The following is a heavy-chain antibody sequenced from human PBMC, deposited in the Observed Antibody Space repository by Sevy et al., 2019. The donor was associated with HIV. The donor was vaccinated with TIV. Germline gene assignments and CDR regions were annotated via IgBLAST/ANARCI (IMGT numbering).Heavy chain of an antibody. V-gene: IGHV4-39*01. CDR1: AGSISSSDNY. Sequence: SDTLSLTCTVSAGSISSSDNYWGWIRQPPGKGLDWIASSYYSGSTYYNPSLKSRVTISVDTSKNQFSLKLRSVTAADTAVYYCARRRVEDYYGSGTPPLVNGPFDIWGQGTMVTVSS. CDR3: ARRRVEDYYGSGTPPLVNGPFDI. J-gene: IGHJ3*02. D-gene: IGHD3-10*01. CDR2: SYYSGST.